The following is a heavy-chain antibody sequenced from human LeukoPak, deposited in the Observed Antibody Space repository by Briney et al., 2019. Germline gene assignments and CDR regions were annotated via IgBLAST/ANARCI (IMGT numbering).Heavy chain of an antibody. CDR1: GFTFSRYS. V-gene: IGHV3-21*01. Sequence: PGGSLRLSCAASGFTFSRYSMNWVRQAPGKGLEWVSSISSSSSHIYYADSLKGRFTISRDNAKSSLYLQMNSLRAEDTAVYYCARGSIEYSSSGFDYWGQGALVTVSS. D-gene: IGHD6-6*01. CDR2: ISSSSSHI. CDR3: ARGSIEYSSSGFDY. J-gene: IGHJ4*02.